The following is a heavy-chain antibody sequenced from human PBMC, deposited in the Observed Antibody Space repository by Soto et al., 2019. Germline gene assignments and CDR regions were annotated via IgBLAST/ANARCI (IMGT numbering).Heavy chain of an antibody. CDR1: GGSFSGYY. CDR2: INHSGST. CDR3: AKPRAAAARSAFDI. J-gene: IGHJ3*02. D-gene: IGHD6-13*01. Sequence: QVQLQQWGAGLLKPSETLSLTCAVYGGSFSGYYWSWIRQPPGKGLEWIGEINHSGSTNYNPSLKSRVTISVDTSKNQFSLKLSSVTAADTAVYYCAKPRAAAARSAFDIWGQGTMVTVSS. V-gene: IGHV4-34*01.